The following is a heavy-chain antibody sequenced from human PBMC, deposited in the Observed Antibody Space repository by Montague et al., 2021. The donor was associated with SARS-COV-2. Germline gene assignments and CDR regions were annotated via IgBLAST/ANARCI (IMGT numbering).Heavy chain of an antibody. D-gene: IGHD3-16*01. CDR2: VSVSGDTT. CDR3: AETIGAVEPNFGY. CDR1: AFTFSSHS. Sequence: SLRLSCAASAFTFSSHSMHWVRQAPGKGLEWVSDVSVSGDTTNYANSVKGRFTISRDNSKTTVYLQMNSLRVEDTAVYYCAETIGAVEPNFGYWGQGTLVTVSS. J-gene: IGHJ4*02. V-gene: IGHV3-23*01.